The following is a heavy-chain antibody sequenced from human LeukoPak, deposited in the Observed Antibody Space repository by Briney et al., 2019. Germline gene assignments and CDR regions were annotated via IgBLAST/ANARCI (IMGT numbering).Heavy chain of an antibody. CDR3: AVVITRGWFDP. J-gene: IGHJ5*02. CDR2: IYYSGST. D-gene: IGHD3-22*01. CDR1: GGSISSGDYY. V-gene: IGHV4-30-4*08. Sequence: SQTLFLTCTVSGGSISSGDYYWSWIRQPPGKGLEWIGYIYYSGSTYYNPSLKSRVTISVDTSKNQFSLKLSSVTAADTAVYYCAVVITRGWFDPWGQGTLVTVSS.